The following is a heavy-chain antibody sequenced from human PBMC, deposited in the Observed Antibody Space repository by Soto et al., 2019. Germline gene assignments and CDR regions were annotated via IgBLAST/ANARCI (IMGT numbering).Heavy chain of an antibody. D-gene: IGHD5-12*01. V-gene: IGHV3-11*06. J-gene: IGHJ6*02. CDR1: GFTFSDYC. CDR3: EICRRYSGYDHRYGMDV. Sequence: GGSLRLSCAASGFTFSDYCMSWIRQAPGKGLEWVSYISSSSSYTNYADSVKGRFTISRDNAKNSLYLQMNSLRVEDTAVYYCEICRRYSGYDHRYGMDVWGQGTTLTVSS. CDR2: ISSSSSYT.